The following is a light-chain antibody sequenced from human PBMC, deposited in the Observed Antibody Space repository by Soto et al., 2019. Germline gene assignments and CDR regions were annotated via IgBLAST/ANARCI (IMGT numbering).Light chain of an antibody. V-gene: IGKV3-20*01. J-gene: IGKJ5*01. CDR1: QTITSNY. CDR2: GAS. Sequence: DIVLTQSPGTLSLSPGEGATLSCRASQTITSNYLVWYQQRPGQAPRLLIYGASSRATGIPDRFSGSGSGRDFTLTISRLEPADFAVYYCRQYGTSPITFGQGTRLEIK. CDR3: RQYGTSPIT.